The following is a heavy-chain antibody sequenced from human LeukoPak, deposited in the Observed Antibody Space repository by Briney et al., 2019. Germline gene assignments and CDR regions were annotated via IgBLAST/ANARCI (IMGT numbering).Heavy chain of an antibody. CDR2: INPNSGGT. V-gene: IGHV1-2*02. J-gene: IGHJ5*02. Sequence: ASVKVSCKASGYTFTGYYMHWVRQAPGQGLEWMGWINPNSGGTNYARKFQGRVTMTRDTSISTAYMDLSRLRSDDTAVYYCARDRLRLGYERTNWFDPWGQGTLVTVSS. CDR1: GYTFTGYY. D-gene: IGHD2-15*01. CDR3: ARDRLRLGYERTNWFDP.